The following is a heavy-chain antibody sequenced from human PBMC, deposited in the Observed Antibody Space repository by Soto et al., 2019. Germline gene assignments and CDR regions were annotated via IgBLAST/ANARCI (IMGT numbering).Heavy chain of an antibody. Sequence: EVQLVESGGGLVQPGGSLKLSCAASGFTFSGSAMHWVRQASGKGLEWVGRIRSKANSYATAYAASVKGRFTISRDDAKNTAYLQMNSLKTDDTAVYYCTRDGMITFGGVIANFYWGQGTMVTVSS. CDR3: TRDGMITFGGVIANFY. J-gene: IGHJ4*02. D-gene: IGHD3-16*02. V-gene: IGHV3-73*02. CDR1: GFTFSGSA. CDR2: IRSKANSYAT.